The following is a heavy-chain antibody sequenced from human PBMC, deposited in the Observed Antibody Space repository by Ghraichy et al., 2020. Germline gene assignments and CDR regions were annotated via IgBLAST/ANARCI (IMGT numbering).Heavy chain of an antibody. CDR1: GGSLTRSSYN. J-gene: IGHJ4*02. D-gene: IGHD3-10*01. V-gene: IGHV4-39*01. CDR3: AKRGSPEEFDY. CDR2: FYYSGNT. Sequence: SETLSLTCTVSGGSLTRSSYNWGWIRQPPGKGLEWIGSFYYSGNTYYNPSLRSRVTISVDTSKNQFSLKMTSVTAADTAVYYCAKRGSPEEFDYWGQGTLVTVSS.